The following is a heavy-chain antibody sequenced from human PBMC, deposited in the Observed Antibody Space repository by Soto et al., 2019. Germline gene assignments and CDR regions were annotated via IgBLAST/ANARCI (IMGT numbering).Heavy chain of an antibody. CDR3: ARDIRGYSRAFDY. V-gene: IGHV4-61*01. CDR1: GDSVSSDSYY. D-gene: IGHD5-18*01. J-gene: IGHJ4*02. CDR2: ISSSGST. Sequence: KSSETLSLTCTVSGDSVSSDSYYWTWIRQPPGKGLEWIGYISSSGSTKYNPSLKSRVTISRDTSSNQFSLELTSVTAADTAIYYCARDIRGYSRAFDYWGQGTLVTVSS.